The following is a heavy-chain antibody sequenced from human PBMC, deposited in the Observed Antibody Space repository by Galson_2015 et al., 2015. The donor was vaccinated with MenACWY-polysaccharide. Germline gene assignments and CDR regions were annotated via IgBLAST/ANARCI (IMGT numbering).Heavy chain of an antibody. CDR3: ARVVRRKYSYSDY. CDR2: MNPNSGNA. CDR1: GYTFTTYD. V-gene: IGHV1-8*01. D-gene: IGHD5-18*01. Sequence: SCKASGYTFTTYDINWVRQATGQGLAWMGWMNPNSGNAGYAQKFQGRLTMTRDTSTSTAHMELTSLRYEDTAVYYCARVVRRKYSYSDYWGQGTLVTVSS. J-gene: IGHJ4*02.